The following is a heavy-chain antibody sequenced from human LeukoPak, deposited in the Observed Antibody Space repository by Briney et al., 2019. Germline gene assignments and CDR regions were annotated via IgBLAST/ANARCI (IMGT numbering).Heavy chain of an antibody. J-gene: IGHJ3*02. V-gene: IGHV1-18*01. CDR2: ISAYNGNT. Sequence: ASVKVSCKASGYTFTSYGISWVRQAPGQGLEWIGWISAYNGNTNYAQKLQGRVTMTTDTSTSTAYMELRSLRSDDTAVYYCASGTGGSGNNAFDIWGQGTMVTVSS. CDR1: GYTFTSYG. CDR3: ASGTGGSGNNAFDI. D-gene: IGHD3-10*01.